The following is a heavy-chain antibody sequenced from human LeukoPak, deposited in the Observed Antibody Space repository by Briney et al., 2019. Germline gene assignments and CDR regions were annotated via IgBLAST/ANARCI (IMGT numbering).Heavy chain of an antibody. D-gene: IGHD3-10*01. CDR1: GFTFSSNG. V-gene: IGHV3-30*02. J-gene: IGHJ5*02. CDR2: IRYDGSNK. CDR3: AKWTPDYYGSGNEGLGFDP. Sequence: TGGSLRLSCAASGFTFSSNGMHWVRQAPGKGLEWVAFIRYDGSNKYYADSVKGRFTISRDNSKNTLYLQMNSLRAEDTAVYYCAKWTPDYYGSGNEGLGFDPWGQGTLVTVSS.